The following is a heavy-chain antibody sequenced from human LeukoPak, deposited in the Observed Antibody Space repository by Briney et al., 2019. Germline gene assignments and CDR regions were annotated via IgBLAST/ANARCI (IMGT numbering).Heavy chain of an antibody. J-gene: IGHJ5*02. V-gene: IGHV3-48*03. CDR2: ISSSGSTI. D-gene: IGHD1-26*01. CDR1: GFTFSSYE. Sequence: GGSLRLSCAASGFTFSSYEMNWVRQAPGKGLEWVSYISSSGSTIYYADFVKGRFTISRDNAKNSLYLQMNSLRAEDTAVYYCARDTRSGSYYRVGLTWGQGTLVTVSS. CDR3: ARDTRSGSYYRVGLT.